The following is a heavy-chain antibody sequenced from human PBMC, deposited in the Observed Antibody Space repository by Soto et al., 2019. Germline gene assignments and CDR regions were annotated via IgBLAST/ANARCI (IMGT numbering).Heavy chain of an antibody. CDR3: ARHVSGRFYYYYYGMDV. D-gene: IGHD3-3*01. CDR2: IDPSDSYT. Sequence: PGESLQISWKGSGCSFTSYWISWVRQMHGKGLEWMGRIDPSDSYTNYSPSFQGHVTISADKSISTAYLQWSSLKASDTAMYYCARHVSGRFYYYYYGMDVWGQGTTVTVSS. J-gene: IGHJ6*02. V-gene: IGHV5-10-1*01. CDR1: GCSFTSYW.